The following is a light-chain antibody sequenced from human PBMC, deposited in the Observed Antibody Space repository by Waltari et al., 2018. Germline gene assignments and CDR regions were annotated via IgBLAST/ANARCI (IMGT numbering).Light chain of an antibody. V-gene: IGLV3-21*03. CDR1: NIGSRS. J-gene: IGLJ2*01. CDR2: DDV. Sequence: SYVLTQPPSVSVAPGKTARITCGGGNIGSRSVHWYHQKPGQAPVLVVYDDVARPSGIPGRFSGSNGGHTATRTISRVEAGDEVDYYCQVWDSSSEHVIFGGGTKLTVL. CDR3: QVWDSSSEHVI.